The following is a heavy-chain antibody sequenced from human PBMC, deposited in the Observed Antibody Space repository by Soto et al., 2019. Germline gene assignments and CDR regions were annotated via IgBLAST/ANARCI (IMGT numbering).Heavy chain of an antibody. J-gene: IGHJ3*02. CDR2: IYHSGST. V-gene: IGHV4-30-2*01. CDR1: GGSISSGGYS. Sequence: QLQLQESGSGLVKPSQTLSLTCAVSGGSISSGGYSWSWIRQPPGKGLEWIGYIYHSGSTYYNPSLKSRATISVDRSKNQFTLTLSSVTAADTAVYYCARARLDAFDIWGQGTMVTVSS. CDR3: ARARLDAFDI. D-gene: IGHD6-25*01.